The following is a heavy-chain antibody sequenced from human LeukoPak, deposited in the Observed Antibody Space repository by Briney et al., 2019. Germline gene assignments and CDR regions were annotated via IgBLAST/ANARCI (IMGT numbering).Heavy chain of an antibody. J-gene: IGHJ4*02. CDR2: INPNSGGT. V-gene: IGHV1-2*02. D-gene: IGHD4-17*01. Sequence: ASVKVFCKASGYTFTGYYMHWVRQAPGQGLEWMGWINPNSGGTNYAQKFQGRVTMTRDTSISTAYMELSRLRSDDTAMYYCARGGDDYGDPYYFDYWGQGTLVTVSS. CDR3: ARGGDDYGDPYYFDY. CDR1: GYTFTGYY.